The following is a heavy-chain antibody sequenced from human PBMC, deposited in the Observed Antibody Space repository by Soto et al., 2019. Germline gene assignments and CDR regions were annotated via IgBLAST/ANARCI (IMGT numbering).Heavy chain of an antibody. CDR3: ARWSAIVGGAEAVDV. D-gene: IGHD1-26*01. J-gene: IGHJ3*01. Sequence: QVQLVQSGAEVKKPGASVRVSCKTSGYTFINYGITWVRQAPGQGLEWMGWLSAYNGDTSSSEKLHDRFTMTTDTSKNTVYMDLRSLTSDDTAVYYCARWSAIVGGAEAVDVWGHGTMVIVSS. CDR1: GYTFINYG. V-gene: IGHV1-18*01. CDR2: LSAYNGDT.